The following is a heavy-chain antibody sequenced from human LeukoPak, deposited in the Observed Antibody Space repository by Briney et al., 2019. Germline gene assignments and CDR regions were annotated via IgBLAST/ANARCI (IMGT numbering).Heavy chain of an antibody. Sequence: GGSLRLSCAASGFTFSSYAMSWVRQAPGKGLEWVSAISGSGGSTYYADSVKGRFTISRDNSKNSLYLQMNSLRAEDMALYYCAKPLQAYCGGDCYWGAFDIWGQGTMVTVSS. CDR1: GFTFSSYA. CDR2: ISGSGGST. D-gene: IGHD2-21*01. V-gene: IGHV3-23*01. CDR3: AKPLQAYCGGDCYWGAFDI. J-gene: IGHJ3*02.